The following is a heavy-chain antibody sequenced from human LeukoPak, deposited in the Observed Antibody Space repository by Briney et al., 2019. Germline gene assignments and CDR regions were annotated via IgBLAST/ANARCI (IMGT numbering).Heavy chain of an antibody. CDR2: VIPNSGGT. D-gene: IGHD2-21*01. Sequence: ASVKVSCKASGYTFTDHYMHWVRQAPGQGLEWMGWVIPNSGGTHHAQNFQGRVTMTRDTSISTAYMELSRLTSDDTAVYYCASGGADFNYWGQGALVTVSS. CDR3: ASGGADFNY. V-gene: IGHV1-2*02. J-gene: IGHJ4*02. CDR1: GYTFTDHY.